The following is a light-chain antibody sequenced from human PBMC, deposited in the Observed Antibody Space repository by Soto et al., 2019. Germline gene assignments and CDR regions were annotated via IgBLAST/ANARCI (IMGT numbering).Light chain of an antibody. CDR1: SSNIGAGYD. J-gene: IGLJ1*01. Sequence: QSVLTQPPSVSGAPGQRVTISCTGSSSNIGAGYDVHWYQKRPGTAPKLLIFGNINRPSGVPDRFSGSKSGTSAPLAITGLQAEDEGDYYCQSYDSTLSARYVFGTGTKVTVL. CDR3: QSYDSTLSARYV. V-gene: IGLV1-40*01. CDR2: GNI.